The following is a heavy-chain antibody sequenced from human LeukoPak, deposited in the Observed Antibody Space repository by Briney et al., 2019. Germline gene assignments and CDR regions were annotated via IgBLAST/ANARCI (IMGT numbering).Heavy chain of an antibody. V-gene: IGHV4-61*02. D-gene: IGHD3-10*01. CDR1: GGSISSGSYY. J-gene: IGHJ6*04. CDR3: ARAYYGSEMDV. Sequence: SSETLSLTCTVSGGSISSGSYYWTWIRQPAGKGLELIGRLYTSGKTNYNPSLKSRVTISVDTSKNQFSLKLSSVTAADTAVYYCARAYYGSEMDVWGKGTTVTISS. CDR2: LYTSGKT.